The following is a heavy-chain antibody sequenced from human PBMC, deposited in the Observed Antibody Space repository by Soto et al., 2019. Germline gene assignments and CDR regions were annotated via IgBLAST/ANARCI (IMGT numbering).Heavy chain of an antibody. D-gene: IGHD5-18*01. CDR2: IYHSGST. Sequence: SETLSLTCAVSGCSISSGGYSWSWIRQPPGKGLEWIGYIYHSGSTNYNPALKSRVTISVDTSKSQFSLKLSSVTAADTAVYYCAKDSGYNYGYFRWFDPWGQGTLVTVSS. CDR1: GCSISSGGYS. CDR3: AKDSGYNYGYFRWFDP. V-gene: IGHV4-30-2*02. J-gene: IGHJ5*02.